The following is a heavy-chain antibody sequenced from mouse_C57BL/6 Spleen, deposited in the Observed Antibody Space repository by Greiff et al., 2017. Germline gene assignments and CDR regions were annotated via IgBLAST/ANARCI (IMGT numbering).Heavy chain of an antibody. V-gene: IGHV5-12*01. CDR2: ISNGGGST. CDR1: GFTFSDYY. CDR3: ARRAAGTGAMDY. J-gene: IGHJ4*01. D-gene: IGHD4-1*01. Sequence: EVKLVESGGGLVQPGGSLKLSCAASGFTFSDYYMYWVRQTPEKRLEWVAYISNGGGSTYYPDTVKGRFTISRDNAKNTLYLQMSRLKSEDTAMYYCARRAAGTGAMDYWGQGTSVTVSS.